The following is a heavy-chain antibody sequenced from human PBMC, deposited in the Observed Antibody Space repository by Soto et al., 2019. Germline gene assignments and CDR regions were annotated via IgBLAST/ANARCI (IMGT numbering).Heavy chain of an antibody. V-gene: IGHV3-30*18. J-gene: IGHJ6*02. CDR2: IPYDGSDK. D-gene: IGHD6-6*01. CDR1: GFTFRSYG. Sequence: GGSLRLSCAASGFTFRSYGMHWVRQAPGKGLEWVAVIPYDGSDKYYGDSVKGRFTISRDYSKNTLYLQMNSLRAEDTAVYYCAKDERSSSKVYYYYGMDVWGQGTTVTVSS. CDR3: AKDERSSSKVYYYYGMDV.